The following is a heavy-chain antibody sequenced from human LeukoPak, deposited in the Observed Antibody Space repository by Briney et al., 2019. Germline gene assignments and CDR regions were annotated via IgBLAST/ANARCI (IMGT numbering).Heavy chain of an antibody. V-gene: IGHV3-23*01. CDR1: GFMFNNYA. Sequence: AGSLRLSCAASGFMFNNYAMSWVRQAPGKDLEWVSTITGGGDDTYSADSVKGRFTISRDNSKNTLSLQMHSLRVEDTAVYYCAKGVRLSSNYYMDVWGKGTTVTVSS. CDR3: AKGVRLSSNYYMDV. J-gene: IGHJ6*03. D-gene: IGHD5/OR15-5a*01. CDR2: ITGGGDDT.